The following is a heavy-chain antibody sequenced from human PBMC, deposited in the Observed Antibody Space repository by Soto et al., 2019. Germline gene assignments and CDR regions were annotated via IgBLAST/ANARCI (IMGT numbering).Heavy chain of an antibody. Sequence: PGGSLRLSCAASGFTFSSYGMHWVRQAPGKGLEWVAVISYDGSNKYYADSVKGRFTISRDNSKNTLYLQMNSLRAEDTAVYYCAKDARRLFDYWGQGTLVTVSS. CDR2: ISYDGSNK. J-gene: IGHJ4*02. CDR1: GFTFSSYG. V-gene: IGHV3-30*18. CDR3: AKDARRLFDY.